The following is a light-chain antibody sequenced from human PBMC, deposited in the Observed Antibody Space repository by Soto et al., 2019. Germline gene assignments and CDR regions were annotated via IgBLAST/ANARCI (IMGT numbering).Light chain of an antibody. V-gene: IGLV2-14*01. Sequence: QSALTQPASVSGSPGQSITISCTGTSSDVGGYSFVSWYQQHPGTAPKLMIYDVSNRPSGVSNRFSGSKSGNTASLTISGLQPEDEADYYCSSYTSSSTVVFGGGTQLTVL. J-gene: IGLJ2*01. CDR2: DVS. CDR3: SSYTSSSTVV. CDR1: SSDVGGYSF.